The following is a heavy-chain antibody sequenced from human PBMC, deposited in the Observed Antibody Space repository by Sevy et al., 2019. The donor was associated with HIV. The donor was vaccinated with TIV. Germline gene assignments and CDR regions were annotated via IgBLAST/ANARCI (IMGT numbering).Heavy chain of an antibody. CDR2: ISGTGYCT. V-gene: IGHV3-23*01. Sequence: GGSLRLSCTASGFTFGSYAMTWVRQAPGKGLEWVSGISGTGYCTYYADSVKGRFTISRGNSKNTLYLQMNSLRAEDTAVYYCAKEGGGYNYDSSGLSDYWGQGTLVTVSS. J-gene: IGHJ4*02. CDR1: GFTFGSYA. CDR3: AKEGGGYNYDSSGLSDY. D-gene: IGHD3-22*01.